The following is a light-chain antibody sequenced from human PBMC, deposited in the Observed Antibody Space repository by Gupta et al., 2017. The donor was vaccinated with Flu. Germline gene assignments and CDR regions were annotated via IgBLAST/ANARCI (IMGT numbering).Light chain of an antibody. CDR1: RPNTGAGYD. V-gene: IGLV1-40*01. Sequence: QSVLTQPPSVSGAPGQRVTISCTGSRPNTGAGYDVHWYQQVPGTAPKVLIYGNSNRPSGVPDRLSGSKSGTSASLAITGLQAEDEADYYCQSYDSSLRVVVFGGGTKLTVL. CDR2: GNS. CDR3: QSYDSSLRVVV. J-gene: IGLJ2*01.